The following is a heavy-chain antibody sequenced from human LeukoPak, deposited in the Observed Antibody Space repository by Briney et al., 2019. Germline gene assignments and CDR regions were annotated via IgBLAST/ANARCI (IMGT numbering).Heavy chain of an antibody. CDR1: GFTFSSYA. J-gene: IGHJ4*02. D-gene: IGHD2-2*01. V-gene: IGHV3-23*01. CDR2: ISGSGGST. CDR3: AKDREDAEYYFDY. Sequence: GGSLRLSCAASGFTFSSYAMSWVRQAPGKGLEWVSAISGSGGSTYYADSVKGWFTISRDNSKNTLYLQMNSLRAEDTAVYYCAKDREDAEYYFDYWGQGTLVTVSS.